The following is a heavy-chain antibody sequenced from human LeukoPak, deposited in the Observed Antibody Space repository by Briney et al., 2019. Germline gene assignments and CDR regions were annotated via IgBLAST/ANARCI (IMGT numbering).Heavy chain of an antibody. J-gene: IGHJ4*02. Sequence: GGSLRLSCAASGFTFSSYAMSWVRQAPGKGLEWVSAISGSGGSTYYADSVKGRFTISRDNAQNSLYLQMNSLRVEDTAVYYCTRSLDYWGQGILVTVSS. V-gene: IGHV3-23*01. D-gene: IGHD3-16*01. CDR1: GFTFSSYA. CDR2: ISGSGGST. CDR3: TRSLDY.